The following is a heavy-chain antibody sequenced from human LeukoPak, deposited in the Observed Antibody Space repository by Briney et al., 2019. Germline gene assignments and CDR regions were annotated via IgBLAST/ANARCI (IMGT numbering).Heavy chain of an antibody. D-gene: IGHD3-10*01. CDR2: INPSGGGT. V-gene: IGHV1-46*01. CDR3: AIGLWFGELLTPGDY. Sequence: GASVKVSCKPSGDIFTYYAISWVRQAPGQGLEWMGIINPSGGGTSYAQKFQGGVTMTRDMSTSTVYMELSSLRSEDTAAYYCAIGLWFGELLTPGDYWGQGTLVTVSS. CDR1: GDIFTYYA. J-gene: IGHJ4*02.